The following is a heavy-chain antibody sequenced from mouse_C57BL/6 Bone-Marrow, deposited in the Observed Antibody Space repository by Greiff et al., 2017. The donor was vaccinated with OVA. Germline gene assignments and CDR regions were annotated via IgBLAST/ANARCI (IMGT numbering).Heavy chain of an antibody. V-gene: IGHV5-6*01. CDR1: GFTFSSYG. CDR2: ISSGGSYT. J-gene: IGHJ1*03. Sequence: EVKVVESGGDLVKPGGSLKLSCAASGFTFSSYGMSWVRQTPDKRLEWVATISSGGSYTYYPDSVKGRFTISRDNAKNTLYLQMSSLKSEDTAMYYCARHPFITTVVATRYFDVWGTGTTVTVSS. CDR3: ARHPFITTVVATRYFDV. D-gene: IGHD1-1*01.